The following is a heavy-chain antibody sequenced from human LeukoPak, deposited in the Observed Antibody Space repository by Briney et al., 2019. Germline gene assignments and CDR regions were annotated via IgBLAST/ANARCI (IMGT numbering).Heavy chain of an antibody. Sequence: SETLSLTCAVYGGSFSGYYWSWIRQPPGKGLEWIGSIYYSGSTYYNPSLKSRVTISVDTSKNQFSLKLSSVTAADTAVYYCARARTSIAAAGYDYWGQGTLVTVSS. CDR3: ARARTSIAAAGYDY. CDR1: GGSFSGYY. V-gene: IGHV4-34*01. D-gene: IGHD6-13*01. CDR2: IYYSGST. J-gene: IGHJ4*02.